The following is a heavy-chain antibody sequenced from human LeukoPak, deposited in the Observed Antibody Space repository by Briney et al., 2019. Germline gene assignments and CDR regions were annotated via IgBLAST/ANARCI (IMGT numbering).Heavy chain of an antibody. J-gene: IGHJ4*02. Sequence: GGSLRLSCAAPGFTFSDHYMDWVRQAPGKGLEWVGRSRNKANSYTTDYAASVKGRFTISRDDSKNSLYLQMNSLKTEDTAIYYCARAYSTTWYSPGYWGQGTLVTVSS. CDR2: SRNKANSYTT. V-gene: IGHV3-72*01. CDR1: GFTFSDHY. CDR3: ARAYSTTWYSPGY. D-gene: IGHD6-13*01.